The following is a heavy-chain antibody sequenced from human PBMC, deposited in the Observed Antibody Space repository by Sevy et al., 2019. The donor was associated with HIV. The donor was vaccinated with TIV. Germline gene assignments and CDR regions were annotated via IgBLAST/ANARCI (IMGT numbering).Heavy chain of an antibody. J-gene: IGHJ4*02. CDR2: IYNNIGST. CDR1: DDSINSYY. D-gene: IGHD2-2*01. CDR3: ARGAVVIGTAATPVLDF. Sequence: SETLSLTCSVSDDSINSYYWSWIRQPPGKGLEWIGYIYNNIGSTSYNPSLTSRVTTAVDTSKNHFSLKLTSVTAADTAIYSCARGAVVIGTAATPVLDFWGLGSLVTVSS. V-gene: IGHV4-59*08.